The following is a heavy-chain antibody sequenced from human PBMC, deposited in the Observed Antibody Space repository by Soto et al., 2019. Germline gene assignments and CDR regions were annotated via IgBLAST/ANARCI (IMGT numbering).Heavy chain of an antibody. CDR2: ISGSGGST. D-gene: IGHD4-17*01. CDR1: GFTFSSYA. V-gene: IGHV3-23*01. CDR3: AKLSKPVRLRGWFDP. Sequence: GGSLRLSCAASGFTFSSYAMSWVRQAPGKGLEWVSAISGSGGSTYYADSVKGRFTISRDNSKNTLYLQMNSLRAEDTAVYYCAKLSKPVRLRGWFDPWGQGTLVTVSS. J-gene: IGHJ5*02.